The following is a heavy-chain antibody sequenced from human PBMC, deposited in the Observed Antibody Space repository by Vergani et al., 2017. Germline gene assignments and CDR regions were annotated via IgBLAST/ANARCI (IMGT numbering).Heavy chain of an antibody. D-gene: IGHD5/OR15-5a*01. V-gene: IGHV1-2*02. CDR1: GATFRSNT. J-gene: IGHJ4*02. CDR3: ARNLVDMVSTEVY. CDR2: INPNSGGT. Sequence: QVPLVQSGAEVKKPGSSVKVSCKASGATFRSNTISWVRQVPGHGLEWMGWINPNSGGTNYAQNFQGRVTMTRDTSISTAYMELSRLRSDDTAVYYCARNLVDMVSTEVYWGQRTLVTV.